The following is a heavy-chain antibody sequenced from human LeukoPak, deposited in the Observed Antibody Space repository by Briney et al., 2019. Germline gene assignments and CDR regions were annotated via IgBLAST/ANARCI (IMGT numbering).Heavy chain of an antibody. CDR1: GYTFSGYS. CDR2: ISSSSSYI. D-gene: IGHD2-15*01. CDR3: ARGAYIIDY. V-gene: IGHV3-21*01. Sequence: GGYVRLSCAASGYTFSGYSMNWVRQAPGKGLEWVSSISSSSSYIYYADSVKGRFTISRDNAKNSLYLQMNSLRAEDTAVYYCARGAYIIDYWGQGTLVPVSS. J-gene: IGHJ4*02.